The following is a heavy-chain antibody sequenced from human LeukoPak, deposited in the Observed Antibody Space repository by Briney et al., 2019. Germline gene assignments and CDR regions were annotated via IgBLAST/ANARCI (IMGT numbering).Heavy chain of an antibody. V-gene: IGHV4-59*01. CDR1: GASISSDY. CDR3: ARAGNYYYSSGYYSHFDY. J-gene: IGHJ4*02. CDR2: VYHSGST. Sequence: SETLSLTCTVSGASISSDYWNWIRQPPGKGLEWIGHVYHSGSTNYNPSLKSRVTISVDTSKNQFSLKLSSVTAADTAVYYCARAGNYYYSSGYYSHFDYWGQGTLVTVSS. D-gene: IGHD3-22*01.